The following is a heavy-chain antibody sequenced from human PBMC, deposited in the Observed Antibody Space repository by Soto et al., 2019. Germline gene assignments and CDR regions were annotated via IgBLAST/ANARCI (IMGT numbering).Heavy chain of an antibody. D-gene: IGHD3-16*01. J-gene: IGHJ6*02. CDR3: ASLGGRDAYTLGCYGMDV. CDR1: GYSFTSYW. Sequence: GESLKISCKGSGYSFTSYWIGWVRQMPGKGLEWMGIIYPGDSDTRYSPSFQGQVTISADKSISTAYLQWSSLKASDTAMYYCASLGGRDAYTLGCYGMDVWGQGTTVTVSS. V-gene: IGHV5-51*01. CDR2: IYPGDSDT.